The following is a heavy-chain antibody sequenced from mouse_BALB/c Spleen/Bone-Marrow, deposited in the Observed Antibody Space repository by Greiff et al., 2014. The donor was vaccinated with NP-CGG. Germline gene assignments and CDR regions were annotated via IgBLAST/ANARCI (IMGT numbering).Heavy chain of an antibody. Sequence: VQLKESGAELVRPGALVKLSCKASGFNIENYYIHWVRQGPEQGLEWIGLIDPENGNTIFDPKFQGKASMTADTSSNTAYLQLSSLTSEDAAVYYCTNFGPFDYWGPGTTLTVSS. V-gene: IGHV14-1*02. CDR1: GFNIENYY. CDR3: TNFGPFDY. J-gene: IGHJ2*01. CDR2: IDPENGNT.